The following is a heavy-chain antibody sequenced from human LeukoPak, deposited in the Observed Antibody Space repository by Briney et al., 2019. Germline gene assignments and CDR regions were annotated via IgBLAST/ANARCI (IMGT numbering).Heavy chain of an antibody. J-gene: IGHJ6*04. CDR3: AGHIVVVPAAIGYYYYGMDV. V-gene: IGHV4-34*01. CDR2: INHSGST. Sequence: SETLSLTCAVYGGSFSGYYWSWIRQPPGKGLDWIGEINHSGSTNYNPSLKSRVTISVGTSKTQFSQKLSSVTAADTAVYYGAGHIVVVPAAIGYYYYGMDVWGKGTTVTVSS. CDR1: GGSFSGYY. D-gene: IGHD2-2*01.